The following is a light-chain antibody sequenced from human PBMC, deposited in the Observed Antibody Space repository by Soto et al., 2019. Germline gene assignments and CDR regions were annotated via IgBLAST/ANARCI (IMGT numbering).Light chain of an antibody. CDR3: QSYDSSLSGWV. CDR2: GNS. Sequence: QSVLTQPPSVSGAPGQWVTISCTGSSSNIGAGYDVHWYQQLPGTAPKLLIQGNSNRPSGVPDRFSGSKSGTSASLAITGLQAEDEADYYCQSYDSSLSGWVFGGGTQLTVL. CDR1: SSNIGAGYD. V-gene: IGLV1-40*01. J-gene: IGLJ3*02.